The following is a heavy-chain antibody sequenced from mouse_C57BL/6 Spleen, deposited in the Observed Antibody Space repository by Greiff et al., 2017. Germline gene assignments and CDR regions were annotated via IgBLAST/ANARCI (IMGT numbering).Heavy chain of an antibody. CDR1: GYTFTSYW. D-gene: IGHD1-1*01. CDR2: INPSSGYT. J-gene: IGHJ1*03. CDR3: ARWMEDYYGSRDWYFDV. Sequence: VQLQQSGAELAKPGASVKLSCKASGYTFTSYWMHWVKQRPGQGLEWIGYINPSSGYTKYNQKFKDQSTFTADKSSSRAYMKLSRLTYEDSAVYYCARWMEDYYGSRDWYFDVWGTVTTVTVSS. V-gene: IGHV1-7*01.